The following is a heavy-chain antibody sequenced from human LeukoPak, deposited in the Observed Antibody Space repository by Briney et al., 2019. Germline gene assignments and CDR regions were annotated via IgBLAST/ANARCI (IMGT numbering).Heavy chain of an antibody. CDR3: ARGGYKEGTVFDY. Sequence: GGPLRLSCAASGFTFSSYGMLWLREAPGKGVEGVGVIWYGGSNKYYADSVKGRFIISRDNSTNTPYLQINGRRADDTAVYCCARGGYKEGTVFDYWGQGTLVTASS. CDR2: IWYGGSNK. CDR1: GFTFSSYG. D-gene: IGHD1-1*01. J-gene: IGHJ4*02. V-gene: IGHV3-33*01.